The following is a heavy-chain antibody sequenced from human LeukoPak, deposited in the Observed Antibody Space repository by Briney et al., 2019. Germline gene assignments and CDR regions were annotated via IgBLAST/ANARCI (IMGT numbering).Heavy chain of an antibody. Sequence: GGSLRLSCAASGFTFSSYSMNWVRQAPGKGLEWVSYISSSSSTIYYADSVKGRFTISRDNSKNTLYLQMNSLRAEDTAVYYCAKDNPEYFDYWGQGTLVTVSS. J-gene: IGHJ4*02. CDR1: GFTFSSYS. CDR3: AKDNPEYFDY. V-gene: IGHV3-48*01. CDR2: ISSSSSTI. D-gene: IGHD1-14*01.